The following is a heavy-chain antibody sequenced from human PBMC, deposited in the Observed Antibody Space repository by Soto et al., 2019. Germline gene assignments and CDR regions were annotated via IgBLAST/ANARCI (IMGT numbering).Heavy chain of an antibody. CDR1: GFTFSSYV. D-gene: IGHD6-6*01. CDR3: AKRSSSSTFDY. J-gene: IGHJ4*02. CDR2: ISGSDDST. V-gene: IGHV3-23*01. Sequence: EVQLLESGGGLVQPGESLRLSCAASGFTFSSYVMSWVRQAPGKGLEWVSVISGSDDSTYYADSVKGRFTISRDNSKNTLYLQMNSLRAEDTAVDYCAKRSSSSTFDYWGQGTLVTVSS.